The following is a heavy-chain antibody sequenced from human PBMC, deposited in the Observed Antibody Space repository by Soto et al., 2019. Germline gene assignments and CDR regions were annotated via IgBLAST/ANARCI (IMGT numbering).Heavy chain of an antibody. CDR2: INPSGGST. D-gene: IGHD3-16*02. CDR3: ARDGDPEVNYVWGSYPSLDY. Sequence: QVQLVQSGAEVKKPGASVKVSCKASGYTFTSYYMHWVRQAPGQGLEWMGIINPSGGSTSYAQKFQGRVTMTRETSTGTVYMELSSLRSEDKAVYYCARDGDPEVNYVWGSYPSLDYWGQGTLVTVSS. J-gene: IGHJ4*02. V-gene: IGHV1-46*01. CDR1: GYTFTSYY.